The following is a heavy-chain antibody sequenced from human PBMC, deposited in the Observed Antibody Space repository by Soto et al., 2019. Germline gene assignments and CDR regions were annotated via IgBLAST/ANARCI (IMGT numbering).Heavy chain of an antibody. J-gene: IGHJ4*02. D-gene: IGHD6-19*01. Sequence: PGGSLRLSCAASGFTFSSYAMHWVRQAPGKGLEWVAVISYDGSNKYYADSVKGRFTISRDNSKNTLYLQMNSLRAEDTAVYYCASSRLSIAVAVAFDYWGQGTLVTVSS. CDR2: ISYDGSNK. V-gene: IGHV3-30-3*01. CDR3: ASSRLSIAVAVAFDY. CDR1: GFTFSSYA.